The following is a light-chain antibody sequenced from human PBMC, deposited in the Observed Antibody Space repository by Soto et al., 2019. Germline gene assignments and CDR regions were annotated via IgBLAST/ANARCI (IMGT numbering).Light chain of an antibody. CDR3: QQYDTWLVWT. J-gene: IGKJ1*01. Sequence: EIVMTQSPATLSVSPGERATLSCRASQSVSSNLAWYQQKPGQAPRLLIYGASTRATAIPARFSGSGSGTEFTLNITSLQSEDIAVYYCQQYDTWLVWTFGQGTKVDIK. CDR2: GAS. CDR1: QSVSSN. V-gene: IGKV3-15*01.